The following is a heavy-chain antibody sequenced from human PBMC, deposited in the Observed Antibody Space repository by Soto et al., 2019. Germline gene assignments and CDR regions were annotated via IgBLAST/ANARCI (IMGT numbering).Heavy chain of an antibody. CDR3: AKDYIAAAGTKDDY. D-gene: IGHD6-13*01. V-gene: IGHV3-30*18. CDR1: GFTFSSYG. CDR2: ISYDGSNK. J-gene: IGHJ4*02. Sequence: GGSLRLSCAASGFTFSSYGMHWVRQAPGKGLEWVAVISYDGSNKYYAETVKGRFTNSRDNSKNTLYLKIKSLRDEDTVFYYCAKDYIAAAGTKDDYWGQGTLVTVSS.